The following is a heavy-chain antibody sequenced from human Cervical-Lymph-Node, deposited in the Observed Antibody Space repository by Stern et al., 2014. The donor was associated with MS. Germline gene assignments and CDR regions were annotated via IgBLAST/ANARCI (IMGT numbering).Heavy chain of an antibody. CDR3: AREGVSGSYSSFDY. CDR2: IGTAGDT. V-gene: IGHV3-13*01. D-gene: IGHD1-26*01. Sequence: VQLVESGGGLVQPGGSLRLSCAASGFTFSSYDMHWVRQAPGKGLEWVSAIGTAGDTVYPGSVKGRFAISRENAKNSLYLQMNSLRAGDTAVYYCAREGVSGSYSSFDYWGQGTLVTVSS. J-gene: IGHJ4*02. CDR1: GFTFSSYD.